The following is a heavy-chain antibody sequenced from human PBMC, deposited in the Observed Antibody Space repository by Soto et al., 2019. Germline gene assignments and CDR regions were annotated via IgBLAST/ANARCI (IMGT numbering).Heavy chain of an antibody. V-gene: IGHV2-5*02. CDR2: IYWDDDK. CDR3: AHRRGYYDSSGYWFDP. D-gene: IGHD3-22*01. J-gene: IGHJ5*02. CDR1: GFSLSTSGVG. Sequence: QITLKESGPTLVKPTQTLTLTCTFSGFSLSTSGVGVGWIRQPPVKALEWLALIYWDDDKRYSPSLKSRLTITKDTSKNQVVLTMTNMDPVDTATYYCAHRRGYYDSSGYWFDPWGQGTLVTVSS.